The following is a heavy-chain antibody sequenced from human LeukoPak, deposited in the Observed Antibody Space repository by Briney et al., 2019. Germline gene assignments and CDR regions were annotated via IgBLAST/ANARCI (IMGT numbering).Heavy chain of an antibody. D-gene: IGHD1-1*01. V-gene: IGHV4-59*01. Sequence: SETLSLTCTVSGGSISSYYWSWIRQPPGKGLEWIGYIYYSGSTNYNPSLKSRVTISVDTSKNQFSLKLSSVTAADTAVYYCARDLPAWNDGFDYWGQGTLVTVSS. CDR2: IYYSGST. CDR3: ARDLPAWNDGFDY. CDR1: GGSISSYY. J-gene: IGHJ4*02.